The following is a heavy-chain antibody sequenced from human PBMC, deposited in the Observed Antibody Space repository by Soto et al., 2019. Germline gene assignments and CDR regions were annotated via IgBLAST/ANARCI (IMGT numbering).Heavy chain of an antibody. CDR3: ARTFTIFGVRGFDP. CDR1: GYTFTSYA. Sequence: QVQLVQSGAEVKKPGASVKVSCKASGYTFTSYAMHWVRQSPGQRLEWMGWINAGNGNTKYSQKFQGRVTITRVTSASTAYMEMSIQRSEDTAVYYCARTFTIFGVRGFDPWGQGTLVTVSS. V-gene: IGHV1-3*01. D-gene: IGHD3-3*01. CDR2: INAGNGNT. J-gene: IGHJ5*02.